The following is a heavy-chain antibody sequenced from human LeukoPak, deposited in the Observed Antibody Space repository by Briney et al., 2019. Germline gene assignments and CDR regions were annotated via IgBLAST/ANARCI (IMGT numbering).Heavy chain of an antibody. Sequence: GGSLRLSCAASGFTFSSYSMNWVRQAPGKGLEWVSSISSSSSYIYYADSVKGRFTISRDNAKNSLYLQMNSLRAEDTAVYYCARGHSSSWYLFGAFDIWGQGTMVTVSS. CDR3: ARGHSSSWYLFGAFDI. CDR1: GFTFSSYS. J-gene: IGHJ3*02. V-gene: IGHV3-21*01. D-gene: IGHD6-13*01. CDR2: ISSSSSYI.